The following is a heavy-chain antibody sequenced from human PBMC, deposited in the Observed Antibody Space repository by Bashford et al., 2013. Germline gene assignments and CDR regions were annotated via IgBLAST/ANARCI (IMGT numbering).Heavy chain of an antibody. CDR2: IIPILGIA. CDR1: GGTFSSYA. Sequence: SVKVSCKASGGTFSSYAISWVRQAPGQGLEWMGRIIPILGIANYAQKFQGRVTITRDTSARTVYMELSSLKSEDTAVYYCARDGAVGDPPYFFDYWGQGTLVTVSS. V-gene: IGHV1-69*04. CDR3: ARDGAVGDPPYFFDY. J-gene: IGHJ4*02. D-gene: IGHD3-16*01.